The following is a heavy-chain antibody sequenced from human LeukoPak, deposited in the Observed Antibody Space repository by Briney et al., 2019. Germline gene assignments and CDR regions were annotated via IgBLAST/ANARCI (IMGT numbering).Heavy chain of an antibody. CDR1: GFTFSSYS. J-gene: IGHJ1*01. CDR3: AKGGEQVIWNFQN. D-gene: IGHD3-16*02. V-gene: IGHV3-23*01. CDR2: ISDSGANT. Sequence: PGGSLRLSCAASGFTFSSYSMSWVRQAPGKGLEWVSIISDSGANTYYADSVRGRFTISRDNSKNTLYLQMNSLRAEDTAVYYCAKGGEQVIWNFQNWGQGTLVTVSS.